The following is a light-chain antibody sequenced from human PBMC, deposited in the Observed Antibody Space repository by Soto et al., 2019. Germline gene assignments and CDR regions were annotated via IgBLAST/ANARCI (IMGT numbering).Light chain of an antibody. J-gene: IGKJ2*01. CDR1: QSISSN. Sequence: EIVMTQSPATLSVSPGVRATLSCRGSQSISSNLAWYRQKPGQAPRLLIYGAFTRATGIPARFSGSGSGTEFTLTISSLQSEDVAVYYCQQYNNWPPYTFGQGTKLEIK. CDR2: GAF. V-gene: IGKV3-15*01. CDR3: QQYNNWPPYT.